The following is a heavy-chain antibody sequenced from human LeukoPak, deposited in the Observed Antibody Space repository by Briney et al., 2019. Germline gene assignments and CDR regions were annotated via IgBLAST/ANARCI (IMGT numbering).Heavy chain of an antibody. CDR1: GGSFSGYY. V-gene: IGHV4-34*01. CDR2: INHSGST. J-gene: IGHJ4*02. Sequence: PSETLSLTCAVYGGSFSGYYWSWIRQPPGKGLEWIGEINHSGSTNYNPSLKSRVTISVDTSKNQFSLKLSSVTAADMAVYYCARVGYCSSTSCPGYYFDYWGQGTLVTVSS. CDR3: ARVGYCSSTSCPGYYFDY. D-gene: IGHD2-2*01.